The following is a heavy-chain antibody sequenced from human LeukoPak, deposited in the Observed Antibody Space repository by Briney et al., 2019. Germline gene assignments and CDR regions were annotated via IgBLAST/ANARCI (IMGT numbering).Heavy chain of an antibody. CDR1: GGSISSGGYY. CDR3: ARAPEGADALDI. Sequence: SETLSLTCTVSGGSISSGGYYWSWIRQHPGKGLEWIGYIYYSGSTYYNPSLKSRVTISVDTSKNQFSLKLSSVTAADTAVYYCARAPEGADALDIWGQGTMVTVSS. CDR2: IYYSGST. V-gene: IGHV4-31*03. J-gene: IGHJ3*02.